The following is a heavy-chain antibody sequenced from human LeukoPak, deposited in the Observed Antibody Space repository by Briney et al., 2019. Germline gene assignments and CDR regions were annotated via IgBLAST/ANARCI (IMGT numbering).Heavy chain of an antibody. CDR1: GVSISSYH. J-gene: IGHJ4*02. CDR2: IYIDGNS. Sequence: SEALSLTCTVSGVSISSYHWSWIRQSAGKGLEWIGRIYIDGNSNYNPSLKGRVTMSVDTSKNQFSLKLSSVTAADTAVYYCARDHYKSGWYSPDYWGQGTLVTVSS. V-gene: IGHV4-4*07. CDR3: ARDHYKSGWYSPDY. D-gene: IGHD6-19*01.